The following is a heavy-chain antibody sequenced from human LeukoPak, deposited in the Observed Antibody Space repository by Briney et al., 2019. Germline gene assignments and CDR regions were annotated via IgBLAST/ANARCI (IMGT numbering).Heavy chain of an antibody. CDR1: GGTFSSYA. CDR2: IIPIFDTA. V-gene: IGHV1-69*05. J-gene: IGHJ4*02. CDR3: AILRITGTTRHFDY. Sequence: ASVKVSCKASGGTFSSYAIIWVRQAPGQGLEWMGGIIPIFDTANYARKFQGRVTITTDESTSTAYMELSSLRSEDTAVYYCAILRITGTTRHFDYWGQGTLVTVSS. D-gene: IGHD1-7*01.